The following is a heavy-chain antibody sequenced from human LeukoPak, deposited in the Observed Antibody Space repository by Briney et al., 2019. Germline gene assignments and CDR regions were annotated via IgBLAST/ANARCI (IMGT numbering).Heavy chain of an antibody. V-gene: IGHV3-30*18. D-gene: IGHD3-10*01. CDR3: AKDGEYSDFDY. J-gene: IGHJ4*02. CDR2: ISSDGSKK. CDR1: GFTFSNYG. Sequence: GGSLRLSCAASGFTFSNYGMHWVRQAPGKGLEWVAVISSDGSKKYYADSVKGRFTISRDNSKNMLYLQMNSPRAEDTAVYYSAKDGEYSDFDYWGQGTLVTVSS.